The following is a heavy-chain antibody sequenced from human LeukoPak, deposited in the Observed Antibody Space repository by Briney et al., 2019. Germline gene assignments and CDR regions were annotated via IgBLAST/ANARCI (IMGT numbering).Heavy chain of an antibody. CDR1: GYTFTSYG. J-gene: IGHJ4*02. CDR3: ARASGYSSGHDYFDY. D-gene: IGHD6-19*01. Sequence: GASVKVSCKASGYTFTSYGISWVRQAPGQGREWMGWIGAYNGNTNYAQKLQGRVTMTTDTSTSTAYMELRSLSSDDTAVYYCARASGYSSGHDYFDYWGQGTLVTVSS. V-gene: IGHV1-18*01. CDR2: IGAYNGNT.